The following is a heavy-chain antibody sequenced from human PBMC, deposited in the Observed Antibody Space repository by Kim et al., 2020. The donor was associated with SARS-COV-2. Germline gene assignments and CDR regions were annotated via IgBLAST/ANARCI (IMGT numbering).Heavy chain of an antibody. CDR3: AKFPMAAAGDH. D-gene: IGHD6-13*01. Sequence: GGSLRLSCAASGFTFSNYAMTWVRQAPGKGLEWVSTITNSGGKTFYADSVKGRFTISRDNSKSTLYLQMNSLRAEDTAVYYCAKFPMAAAGDHWGQGTLV. CDR1: GFTFSNYA. V-gene: IGHV3-23*01. J-gene: IGHJ4*02. CDR2: ITNSGGKT.